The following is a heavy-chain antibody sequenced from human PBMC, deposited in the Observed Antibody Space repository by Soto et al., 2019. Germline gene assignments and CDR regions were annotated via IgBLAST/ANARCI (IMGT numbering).Heavy chain of an antibody. J-gene: IGHJ4*01. V-gene: IGHV4-59*01. CDR2: IFYSGST. Sequence: SETLSLTCTVSGDSIRNYYWSWIRQPPGKGLEYIGYIFYSGSTNYNPSLKSRVAISVDTSRNQFALKLRSVTAADTATYYCARVKRGYSYGSIIDFWGRGTLVTVS. CDR3: ARVKRGYSYGSIIDF. D-gene: IGHD5-18*01. CDR1: GDSIRNYY.